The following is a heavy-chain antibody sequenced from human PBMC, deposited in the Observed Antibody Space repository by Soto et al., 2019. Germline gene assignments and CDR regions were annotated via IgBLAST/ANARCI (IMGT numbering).Heavy chain of an antibody. J-gene: IGHJ5*02. V-gene: IGHV2-5*02. CDR2: IYWDDDK. Sequence: QITLKESGPTLVKPTQTLTLTCTFSGFSLTTRGVGVGWILQPPGKALECLALIYWDDDKRYSPSLQSRLSITKDTSKNQVVLTMTHVDPVDTATYYCARIPNYYQYDWFDPWGQGTLVSVSS. CDR3: ARIPNYYQYDWFDP. CDR1: GFSLTTRGVG. D-gene: IGHD3-16*01.